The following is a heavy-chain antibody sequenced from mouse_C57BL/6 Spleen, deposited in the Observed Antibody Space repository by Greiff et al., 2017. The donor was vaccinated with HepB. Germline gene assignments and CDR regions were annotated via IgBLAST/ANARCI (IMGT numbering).Heavy chain of an antibody. V-gene: IGHV1-81*01. CDR3: AREDTTGAMDY. J-gene: IGHJ4*01. D-gene: IGHD1-1*01. CDR2: IYPRSGNT. CDR1: GYTFTSYG. Sequence: VQQSGAELARPGASVKLSCKASGYTFTSYGISWVKQRTGQGREGSGEIYPRSGNTYYNEKFKGKATLTADKSSSTAYMELRSLTSEDSAGYFCAREDTTGAMDYWGQGTSVTVSS.